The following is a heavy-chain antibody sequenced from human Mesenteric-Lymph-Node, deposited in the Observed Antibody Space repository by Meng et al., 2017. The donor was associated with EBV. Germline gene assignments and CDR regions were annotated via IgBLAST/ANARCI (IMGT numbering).Heavy chain of an antibody. D-gene: IGHD2-21*01. Sequence: QAQFVQSGGEVKKPGASVKVSCKASCYTFTNYGITWVRQAPGQGLEWMGWINAYNGDTNYAQTLQGRVTMTTDTSTSTAYMELRSLRSDDTAVYYCARVEVGITSGDYWGQGTLVTVSS. CDR3: ARVEVGITSGDY. J-gene: IGHJ4*02. CDR1: CYTFTNYG. CDR2: INAYNGDT. V-gene: IGHV1-18*01.